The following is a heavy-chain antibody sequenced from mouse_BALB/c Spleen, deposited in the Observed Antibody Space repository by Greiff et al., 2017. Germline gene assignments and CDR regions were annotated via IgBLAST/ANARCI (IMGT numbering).Heavy chain of an antibody. CDR3: NPLDYYGSSSFAY. Sequence: VQLQQPGAELVKPGTSVKLSCKASGYNFTSYWINWVKLRPGQGLEWIGDIYPGSGSTNYNEKFKSKATLTVDTSSSTAYMQLSSLASEDSAVYYCNPLDYYGSSSFAYWGQGTLVTVSA. CDR2: IYPGSGST. D-gene: IGHD1-1*01. J-gene: IGHJ3*01. CDR1: GYNFTSYW. V-gene: IGHV1-55*01.